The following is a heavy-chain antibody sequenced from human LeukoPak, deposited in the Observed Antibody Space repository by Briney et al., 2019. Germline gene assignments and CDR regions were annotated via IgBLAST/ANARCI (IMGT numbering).Heavy chain of an antibody. CDR2: ISSNGGST. J-gene: IGHJ5*02. CDR3: VKDSADNWFDP. V-gene: IGHV3-64D*09. CDR1: GFTFSSYA. Sequence: GGSLRLSCSASGFTFSSYAMHWVRQAPGKGLEYVSAISSNGGSTYYADSVKGRFTISRDNSKNTLYLQMSSPRAEDTAVYYCVKDSADNWFDPWGQGTLVTVSS.